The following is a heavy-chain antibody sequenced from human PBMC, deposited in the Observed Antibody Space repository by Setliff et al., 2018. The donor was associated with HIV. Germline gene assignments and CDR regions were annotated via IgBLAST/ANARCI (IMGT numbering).Heavy chain of an antibody. J-gene: IGHJ1*01. V-gene: IGHV4-39*07. CDR1: GGSISSSSYY. Sequence: KPSETLSLTCTVSGGSISSSSYYWGWIRQPPGKGLEWIGSIYYRGSTYYNPSLKSRVTISVDTSKNQFSLKLSSVTAADTAVYYCARPPPRSSDYPGYFQHWGQGTLVTVSS. D-gene: IGHD3-22*01. CDR3: ARPPPRSSDYPGYFQH. CDR2: IYYRGST.